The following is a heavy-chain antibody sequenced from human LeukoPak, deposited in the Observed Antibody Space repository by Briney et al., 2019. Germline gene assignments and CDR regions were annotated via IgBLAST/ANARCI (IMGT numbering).Heavy chain of an antibody. CDR3: ARSRPLYCSSTSCYLDY. CDR1: GGSFSGYY. D-gene: IGHD2-2*01. V-gene: IGHV4-34*01. Sequence: PSETLSLTCVVYGGSFSGYYWSWIRQPPGKGLEWIGEINHSGSTNYNPSLKSRVTISVDTSKNQFSLKLSSVTAADTAVYYCARSRPLYCSSTSCYLDYWGQGTLVTVSS. CDR2: INHSGST. J-gene: IGHJ4*02.